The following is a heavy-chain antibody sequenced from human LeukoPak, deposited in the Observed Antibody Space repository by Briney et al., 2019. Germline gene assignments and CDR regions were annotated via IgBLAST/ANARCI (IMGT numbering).Heavy chain of an antibody. CDR1: GGSFSGYY. J-gene: IGHJ4*02. CDR3: ARGHYGSGSYYNRYFDY. D-gene: IGHD3-10*01. V-gene: IGHV4-34*01. CDR2: INHSGST. Sequence: SENLSLTCAVYGGSFSGYYWSWIRQPPGKGLEWIGEINHSGSTNYNPSLKSRVTISVDTSKNQFSLKLSSVTAADTAVYYCARGHYGSGSYYNRYFDYWGQGTLVTVSS.